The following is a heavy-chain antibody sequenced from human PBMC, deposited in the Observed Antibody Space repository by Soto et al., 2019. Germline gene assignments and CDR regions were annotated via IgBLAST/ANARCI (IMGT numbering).Heavy chain of an antibody. V-gene: IGHV6-1*01. CDR1: GDSVSSNNAA. Sequence: QLLQSGPGLVKPSQTLSLTCAISGDSVSSNNAAWTWIRQSPSRGLEWLGRTYYKSKWYSDYAVSVKSRIIINSDTTKNQVSLQLNSVTAEDTAVYFCARERKSEVVSWHWFDSWGQGTLVTVSS. CDR2: TYYKSKWYS. CDR3: ARERKSEVVSWHWFDS. J-gene: IGHJ5*01. D-gene: IGHD2-15*01.